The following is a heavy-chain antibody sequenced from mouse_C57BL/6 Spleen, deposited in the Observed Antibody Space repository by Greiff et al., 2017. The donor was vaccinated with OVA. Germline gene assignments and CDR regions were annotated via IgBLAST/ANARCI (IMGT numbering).Heavy chain of an antibody. Sequence: QVQLQQPGAELVKPGASVKLSCKASGYTFTSYWMQWVKQRPGQGLEWIGEIDPSDSYTNYNQKFKGKATLTVDTSSSTAYMQRSSLTSEDAAVYYWARWGGLWYFDVWGTGTTVTVSS. CDR3: ARWGGLWYFDV. CDR2: IDPSDSYT. V-gene: IGHV1-50*01. J-gene: IGHJ1*03. CDR1: GYTFTSYW.